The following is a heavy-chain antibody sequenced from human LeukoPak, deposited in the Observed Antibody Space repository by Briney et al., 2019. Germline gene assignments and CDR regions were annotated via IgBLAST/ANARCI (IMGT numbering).Heavy chain of an antibody. CDR1: GYTFTSYG. Sequence: SVKVSCKASGYTFTSYGISWVRQAPGQGLEWMGGIIPIFGTANYAQKFQGRVTITTDESTSTAYMELSSLRSEDTAVYYCARDRGHSYGFDYNYYYMDVWGKGTTVTVSS. CDR3: ARDRGHSYGFDYNYYYMDV. V-gene: IGHV1-69*05. J-gene: IGHJ6*03. CDR2: IIPIFGTA. D-gene: IGHD5-18*01.